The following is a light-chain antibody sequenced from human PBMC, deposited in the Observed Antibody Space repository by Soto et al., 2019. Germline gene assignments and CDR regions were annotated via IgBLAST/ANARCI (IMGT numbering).Light chain of an antibody. V-gene: IGKV1-5*01. CDR2: GAS. J-gene: IGKJ1*01. CDR3: QQYINWPRT. CDR1: QDISTL. Sequence: DIQMTQSPSTLSASVGDTVTITCRASQDISTLLAWYQQKPGKAPKLLIYGASIRATDIPARFIGSGSGTEFTLTISSLQSEDFAVYYCQQYINWPRTFGQGTKGDNK.